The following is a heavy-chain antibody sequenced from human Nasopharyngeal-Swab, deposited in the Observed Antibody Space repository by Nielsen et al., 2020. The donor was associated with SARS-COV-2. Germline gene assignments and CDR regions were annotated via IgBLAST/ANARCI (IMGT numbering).Heavy chain of an antibody. CDR2: INHSGNT. Sequence: SETLSLTCAVYGGSFSGYYWSWIRQPPGKGLEWIGEINHSGNTKYNPSLKSRVTLSVDTSKNQFFLTLSSVTAADTAVYYCARGGSTPMIISYWGQGTLVTVSS. J-gene: IGHJ4*02. V-gene: IGHV4-34*01. D-gene: IGHD5-18*01. CDR3: ARGGSTPMIISY. CDR1: GGSFSGYY.